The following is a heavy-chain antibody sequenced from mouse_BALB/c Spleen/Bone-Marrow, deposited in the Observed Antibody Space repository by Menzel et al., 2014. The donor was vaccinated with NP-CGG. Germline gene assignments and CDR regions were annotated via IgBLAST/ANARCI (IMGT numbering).Heavy chain of an antibody. D-gene: IGHD2-14*01. CDR3: ARSIEYRPLTY. CDR2: IDPYYGGI. V-gene: IGHV1-39*01. Sequence: VQLQQSGPELEKPGASVKISCKASGYSFTGYNMNWVKQTNGKSLEWIGNIDPYYGGISYNQKFKDKATSTVDKSSSTAYMQLKSLTSEDSAVYYCARSIEYRPLTYWGQGTLVTVSA. J-gene: IGHJ3*01. CDR1: GYSFTGYN.